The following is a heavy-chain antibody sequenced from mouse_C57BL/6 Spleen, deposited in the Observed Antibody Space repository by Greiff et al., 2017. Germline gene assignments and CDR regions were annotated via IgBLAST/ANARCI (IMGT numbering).Heavy chain of an antibody. Sequence: QVHVKQSGPELVKPGASVKISCKASGYAFSSSWMNWVKQRPGKGLEWIGRIYPGDGDTNYNGKFKGKATLTADKSSSTAYMQLSSLTSEDSAVYFCASIYYDYDAWFAYWGQGTLVTVSA. V-gene: IGHV1-82*01. CDR1: GYAFSSSW. CDR3: ASIYYDYDAWFAY. CDR2: IYPGDGDT. D-gene: IGHD2-4*01. J-gene: IGHJ3*01.